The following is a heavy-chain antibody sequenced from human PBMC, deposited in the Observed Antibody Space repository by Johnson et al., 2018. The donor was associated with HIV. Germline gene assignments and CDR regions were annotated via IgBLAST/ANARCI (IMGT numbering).Heavy chain of an antibody. J-gene: IGHJ3*02. D-gene: IGHD3-10*01. CDR1: GFTFSSYW. CDR3: ARGNFYGSLGYGSFDI. V-gene: IGHV3-7*02. CDR2: INQDGSEK. Sequence: VQLVESGGGVVQPGRSLRLSCAASGFTFSSYWMSWVRQAPGKGLEWVANINQDGSEKYYVDSVKGRFTISRDNARNSLYLQMNSLRTEDTTVYYCARGNFYGSLGYGSFDIWGQRTIVTVSS.